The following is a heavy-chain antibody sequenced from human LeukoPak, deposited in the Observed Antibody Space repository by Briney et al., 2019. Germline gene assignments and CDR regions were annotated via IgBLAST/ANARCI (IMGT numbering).Heavy chain of an antibody. CDR3: ATYYYDSSMTGI. CDR2: FDPEDGET. CDR1: GYTLTELS. Sequence: ASVTVSCKVSGYTLTELSMHWVRQAPGKGLEWMGGFDPEDGETIYAQKFQGRVTMTEDTSTDTAYMELSSLRSEDTAVYYCATYYYDSSMTGIWGQGTMVTVSS. D-gene: IGHD3-22*01. J-gene: IGHJ3*02. V-gene: IGHV1-24*01.